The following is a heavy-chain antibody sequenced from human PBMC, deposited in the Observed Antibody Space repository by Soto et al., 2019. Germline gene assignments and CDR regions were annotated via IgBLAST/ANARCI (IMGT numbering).Heavy chain of an antibody. Sequence: QVQLVQSGAEVKKPGASVKVSCKASGYTFTSYDINWVRQATGQGLEWMGWMNPNSGNTGNAQKFQGRVPMTRNPSISTAYMELGSLTSEDTAIYYCARANSGDSNSFDYWGQGTPVTVSS. CDR3: ARANSGDSNSFDY. D-gene: IGHD4-17*01. J-gene: IGHJ4*02. CDR1: GYTFTSYD. V-gene: IGHV1-8*01. CDR2: MNPNSGNT.